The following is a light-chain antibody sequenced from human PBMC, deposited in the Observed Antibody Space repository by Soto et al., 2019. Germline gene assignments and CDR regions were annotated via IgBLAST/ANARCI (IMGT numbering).Light chain of an antibody. CDR2: GAS. V-gene: IGKV3-20*01. CDR3: HQYGGSPGT. J-gene: IGKJ1*01. Sequence: ENVLTQSPGTLSLSPGERATLSCRASQSVSSSHLAWYQQKPGQAPRLLMYGASSRATGIPDRFSGSGSGTDFTLTISRLEPEDFAVYYCHQYGGSPGTLGQGTKVDIK. CDR1: QSVSSSH.